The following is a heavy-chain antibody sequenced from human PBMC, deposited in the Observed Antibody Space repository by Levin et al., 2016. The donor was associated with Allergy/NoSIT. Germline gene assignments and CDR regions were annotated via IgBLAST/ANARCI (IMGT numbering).Heavy chain of an antibody. CDR1: ENAFNNYW. CDR3: ARQPSGYTGYFDS. V-gene: IGHV5-51*01. J-gene: IGHJ4*02. CDR2: IYPSDSDT. D-gene: IGHD5-12*01. Sequence: GESLKISCRGSENAFNNYWIGWVRQVPGKDPECVGIIYPSDSDTRYSPSFQGGHVTISADKSIFTAYLHWDSLQASDTAIYFCARQPSGYTGYFDSWGQGTVVTVSS.